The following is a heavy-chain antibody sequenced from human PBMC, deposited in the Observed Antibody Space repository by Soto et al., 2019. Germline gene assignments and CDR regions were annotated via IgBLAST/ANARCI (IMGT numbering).Heavy chain of an antibody. J-gene: IGHJ4*02. CDR2: IYYSGST. Sequence: SETLSLTCTVSGGSISSSSYYWGWIRQPPGKGLEWIGSIYYSGSTYYNPSLKSRVTISVDTSKNQFSLKLSSVTAADTAVYYCARDSRKDWGLYLTDYWGQGTLVTVSS. D-gene: IGHD7-27*01. V-gene: IGHV4-39*07. CDR1: GGSISSSSYY. CDR3: ARDSRKDWGLYLTDY.